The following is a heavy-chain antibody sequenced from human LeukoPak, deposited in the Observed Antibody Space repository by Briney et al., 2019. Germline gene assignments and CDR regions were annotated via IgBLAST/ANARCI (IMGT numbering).Heavy chain of an antibody. CDR1: RGSISSSSYY. Sequence: SETLSLTCTVSRGSISSSSYYWSWIRQPPGKGLEWIGYIYYSGSTNYNPSLKSRVTISVDTSKNQFSLKLSSMTAADTAVYYCARVAYCGGDCYPHFDYWGQGTLVTVSS. J-gene: IGHJ4*02. D-gene: IGHD2-21*02. CDR3: ARVAYCGGDCYPHFDY. CDR2: IYYSGST. V-gene: IGHV4-61*05.